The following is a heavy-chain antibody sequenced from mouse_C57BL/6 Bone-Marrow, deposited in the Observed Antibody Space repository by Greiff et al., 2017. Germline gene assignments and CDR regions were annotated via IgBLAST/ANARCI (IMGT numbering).Heavy chain of an antibody. CDR3: ARSRYYDGSSDLFAY. CDR2: IRNKANGYTT. J-gene: IGHJ3*01. D-gene: IGHD1-1*01. Sequence: EVMVEESGGGLVQPGGSLSLSCAASGFTFTDYYMSWVRQPPGKALEWLGFIRNKANGYTTESSASVKCRFSISSDNSHRILYLKMNALRAEGSATYDCARSRYYDGSSDLFAYWGQGTLVTVSA. CDR1: GFTFTDYY. V-gene: IGHV7-3*01.